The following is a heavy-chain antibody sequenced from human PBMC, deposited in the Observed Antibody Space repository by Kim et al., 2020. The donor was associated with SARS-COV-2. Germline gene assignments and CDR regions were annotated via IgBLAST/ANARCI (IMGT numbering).Heavy chain of an antibody. V-gene: IGHV1-3*01. J-gene: IGHJ5*02. Sequence: SQKFHGRVTLTRDTSASTAYMELSSMRSEDTAVYYCARVPRYFDLNWFDPWGQGTLVTVSS. CDR3: ARVPRYFDLNWFDP. D-gene: IGHD3-9*01.